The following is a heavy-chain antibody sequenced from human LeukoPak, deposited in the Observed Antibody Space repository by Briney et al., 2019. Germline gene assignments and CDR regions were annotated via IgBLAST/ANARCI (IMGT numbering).Heavy chain of an antibody. CDR1: GFIFSDYY. Sequence: GGSLTLSCAASGFIFSDYYMSWIRQAPGKGLEWVSYISKSGNTIYYADSVKGRFTISRDNAKNSLFLQMNSLRAEDTAVYYCARDPPIGYCSGGSCYSNDWGQGTLVTVSS. J-gene: IGHJ4*02. CDR3: ARDPPIGYCSGGSCYSND. D-gene: IGHD2-15*01. V-gene: IGHV3-11*01. CDR2: ISKSGNTI.